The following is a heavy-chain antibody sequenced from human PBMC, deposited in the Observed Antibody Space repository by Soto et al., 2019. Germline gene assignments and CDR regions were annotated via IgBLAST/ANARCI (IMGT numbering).Heavy chain of an antibody. Sequence: SETLSLTCTVSGGSISSSSYYWGWIRQPPGKGLEWIGSIYYSGSTYYNPSLKSRVTISVDTSKNQFSLKLSSVTAADTAVYYCARCYVGIDYWGQGTLVTVS. D-gene: IGHD2-2*01. CDR2: IYYSGST. CDR1: GGSISSSSYY. V-gene: IGHV4-39*01. J-gene: IGHJ4*02. CDR3: ARCYVGIDY.